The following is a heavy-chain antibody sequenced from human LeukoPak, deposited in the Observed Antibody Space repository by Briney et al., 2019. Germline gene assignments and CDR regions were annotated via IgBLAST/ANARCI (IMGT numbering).Heavy chain of an antibody. CDR1: GYTLTDYS. CDR2: INPISGVT. CDR3: ARASLSGSYQRDFDY. D-gene: IGHD1-26*01. V-gene: IGHV1-2*04. Sequence: ASVKVSCKASGYTLTDYSLHWVRQAPGQGLEWMGWINPISGVTRNARKFQGWVTLTRDTSISTAYMELSRLRSDDTAVYYCARASLSGSYQRDFDYWGQGTLVTVSS. J-gene: IGHJ4*02.